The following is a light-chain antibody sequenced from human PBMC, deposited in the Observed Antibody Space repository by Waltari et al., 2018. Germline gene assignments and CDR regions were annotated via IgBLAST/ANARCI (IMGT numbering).Light chain of an antibody. CDR1: QNLLYGPNKKNY. J-gene: IGKJ4*01. CDR3: HQYYSAPLT. Sequence: DIVMTQSPDSLAVSLGERAVINCKSSQNLLYGPNKKNYLAWYQQKSGQPPTLIVYWASSRVSGVPDRFSAGGSGTDFTLTISSLQAEDVAVYYCHQYYSAPLTFGGGTKVEIK. V-gene: IGKV4-1*01. CDR2: WAS.